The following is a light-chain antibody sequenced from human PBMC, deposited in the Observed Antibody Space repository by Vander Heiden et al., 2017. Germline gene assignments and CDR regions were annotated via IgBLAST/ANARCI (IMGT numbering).Light chain of an antibody. CDR2: DVT. CDR3: NSYTSSSTYV. CDR1: SSDVGAYDY. Sequence: QSALTQPASVSGSPGQSITISCTGTSSDVGAYDYVSWYQQHPGKAPKLMIYDVTKRPSGVSNRFSGSKSGNTASLTISGLQAEDEADYYCNSYTSSSTYVFGTGTKVIVL. V-gene: IGLV2-14*01. J-gene: IGLJ1*01.